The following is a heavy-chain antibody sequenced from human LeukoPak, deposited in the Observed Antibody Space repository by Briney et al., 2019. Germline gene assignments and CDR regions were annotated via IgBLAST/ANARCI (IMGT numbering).Heavy chain of an antibody. J-gene: IGHJ4*02. CDR3: ASLKRFGL. CDR2: ITSTSSTI. CDR1: GFTFSSYG. D-gene: IGHD3/OR15-3a*01. Sequence: GRSLRLSCAASGFTFSSYGMHWVRQAPGKGLEWVSYITSTSSTIYYADSVKGRFTISRDNAKNSLYLQMNSLRDEDTAVYYCASLKRFGLWGQGTLVTVSS. V-gene: IGHV3-48*02.